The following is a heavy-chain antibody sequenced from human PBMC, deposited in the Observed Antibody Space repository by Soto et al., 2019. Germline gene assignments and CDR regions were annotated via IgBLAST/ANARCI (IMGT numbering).Heavy chain of an antibody. CDR3: AVDIEVTGMGHYYFDY. D-gene: IGHD2-15*01. Sequence: SETLSLTCTVSGDSITSNSYFWAWIRQPPGKGLEWIGSIYYSGTTYYADSVKDRFTISRDNSKNTVSLQMSSLRAEDTSVYYCAVDIEVTGMGHYYFDYWGQGALVTVSS. CDR1: GDSITSNSYF. J-gene: IGHJ4*02. V-gene: IGHV4-39*01. CDR2: IYYSGTT.